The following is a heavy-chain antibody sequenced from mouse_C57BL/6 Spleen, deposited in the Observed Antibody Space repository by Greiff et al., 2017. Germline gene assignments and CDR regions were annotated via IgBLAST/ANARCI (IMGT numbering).Heavy chain of an antibody. J-gene: IGHJ4*01. CDR2: VNPNNGGT. V-gene: IGHV1-18*01. D-gene: IGHD1-1*01. CDR1: GYTFTDYN. Sequence: VQLQQSGPELVKPGASVKIPCKASGYTFTDYNMDWVKQSHGKSLEWIGDVNPNNGGTIYNQKFKGKATLTVDKSSSTAYMELRCLTSEDTAVYYCARDYYGSPYAMDYWGQGTSVTVSS. CDR3: ARDYYGSPYAMDY.